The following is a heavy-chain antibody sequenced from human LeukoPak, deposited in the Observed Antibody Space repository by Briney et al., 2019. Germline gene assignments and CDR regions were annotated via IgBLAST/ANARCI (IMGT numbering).Heavy chain of an antibody. CDR3: ARRDAFSLGFFDY. CDR2: INDSGDST. CDR1: GFTFCSYA. V-gene: IGHV3-23*01. D-gene: IGHD5-24*01. Sequence: GGSLRLSCAASGFTFCSYAMSWVRPAPGKGLEWVSGINDSGDSTYYSDSVKGRFTISRDNSKNTLYLQMNSLRAEATAVYYCARRDAFSLGFFDYWGQGTLVTVSS. J-gene: IGHJ4*02.